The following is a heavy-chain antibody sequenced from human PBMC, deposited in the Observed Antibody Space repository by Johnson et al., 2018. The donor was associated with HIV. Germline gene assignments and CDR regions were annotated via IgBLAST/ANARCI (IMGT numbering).Heavy chain of an antibody. V-gene: IGHV3-30*04. CDR3: ARAPHPLWQWLPPGAFDI. J-gene: IGHJ3*02. Sequence: QVQLVESGGGLVQPGGSLRLSCAASGFPFSNFAMHWVRQAPGKGLEWVAIISYDGSNKYYADSVKGRFTISRDNSKNTLYLQMNSLRAEDTAVYYCARAPHPLWQWLPPGAFDIWGQGTMVTVSS. CDR1: GFPFSNFA. CDR2: ISYDGSNK. D-gene: IGHD6-19*01.